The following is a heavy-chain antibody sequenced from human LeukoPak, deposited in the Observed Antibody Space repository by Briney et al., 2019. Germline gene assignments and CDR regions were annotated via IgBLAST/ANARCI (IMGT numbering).Heavy chain of an antibody. V-gene: IGHV3-53*01. J-gene: IGHJ4*02. CDR3: AREGYDFWSGYRLGGSFDY. CDR1: GFTVSSNY. Sequence: GGSLRLSCAASGFTVSSNYVSWVRQAPGKGLEWVSVIYSGGSTYYADSVKGRFTISRDNSKNTLYLQMNSLRAEDTAVYYCAREGYDFWSGYRLGGSFDYWGQGTLVTVSS. D-gene: IGHD3-3*01. CDR2: IYSGGST.